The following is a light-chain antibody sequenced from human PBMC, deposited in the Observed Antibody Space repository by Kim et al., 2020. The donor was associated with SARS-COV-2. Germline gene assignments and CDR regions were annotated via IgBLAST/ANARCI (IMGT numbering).Light chain of an antibody. CDR3: QSYDSILSSVI. J-gene: IGLJ2*01. Sequence: QSVLTQTSSVSGAPGQRVTISCTGSSSNLGAYYDVNWYQQVTGTAPKLIIYKNNNRPSGVPDRFSGSKSDTSASLDITGLQVVDEADYYCQSYDSILSSVIFGGGTQLTVL. CDR2: KNN. CDR1: SSNLGAYYD. V-gene: IGLV1-40*01.